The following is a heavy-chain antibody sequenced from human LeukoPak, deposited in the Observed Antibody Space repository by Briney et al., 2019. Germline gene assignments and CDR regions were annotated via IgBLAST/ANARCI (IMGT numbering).Heavy chain of an antibody. CDR2: IRSKAYGGTT. D-gene: IGHD4-17*01. Sequence: GGSLRLSCTASGFTFGDYAMSWFRQAPGKGLEWVGFIRSKAYGGTTEYAASVKGRFTISRDDSKIIAYLQMNSLKTEDTAVYYCTRGRRVDRYGDYVWNYFDYWGQGTLVTVSS. CDR3: TRGRRVDRYGDYVWNYFDY. V-gene: IGHV3-49*03. J-gene: IGHJ4*02. CDR1: GFTFGDYA.